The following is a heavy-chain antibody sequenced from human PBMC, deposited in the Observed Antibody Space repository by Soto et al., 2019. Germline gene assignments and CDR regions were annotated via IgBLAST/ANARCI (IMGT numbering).Heavy chain of an antibody. J-gene: IGHJ3*02. V-gene: IGHV4-59*01. D-gene: IGHD3-22*01. CDR3: ARDIGYYYAISGSIAFDI. CDR2: ILYNGDT. Sequence: SETLSLTCTVSGGSISSYYWSWIRQPPGKGLEWIGYILYNGDTKYNPSLKSRVTISVDTSKNQFSLKLSSVTAADTAIYYCARDIGYYYAISGSIAFDIWGQGTMVTVSS. CDR1: GGSISSYY.